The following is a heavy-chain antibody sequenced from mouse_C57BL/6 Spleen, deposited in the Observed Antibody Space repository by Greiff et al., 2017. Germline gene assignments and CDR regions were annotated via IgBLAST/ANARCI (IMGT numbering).Heavy chain of an antibody. CDR1: GYAFSSSW. CDR2: IYPGDGDT. Sequence: QVQLQQSGPELVKPGASVKISCKASGYAFSSSWMNWVKQRPGKGLEWIGRIYPGDGDTNYNGKFKGKATLTADKSSSTAYMQLSSLTSEDSAVYFCARTQIYYDYWMDYWGQGTSVTVSS. V-gene: IGHV1-82*01. D-gene: IGHD2-4*01. J-gene: IGHJ4*01. CDR3: ARTQIYYDYWMDY.